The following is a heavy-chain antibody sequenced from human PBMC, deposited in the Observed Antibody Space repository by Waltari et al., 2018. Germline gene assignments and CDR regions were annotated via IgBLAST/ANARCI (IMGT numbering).Heavy chain of an antibody. CDR3: TTSSYCGTTTCYQYYGMDV. J-gene: IGHJ6*02. CDR1: GGSFSSYS. CDR2: IIPVFGTA. Sequence: QVRLVQFGAEVKKPGSSVKVSCKAFGGSFSSYSINWVRQAPGQGLEWMGGIIPVFGTANYAQKFQDRLAITADESTSTAYMELSSLRSEDTAAYYCTTSSYCGTTTCYQYYGMDVWGQGTTVTVSS. V-gene: IGHV1-69*01. D-gene: IGHD2-2*01.